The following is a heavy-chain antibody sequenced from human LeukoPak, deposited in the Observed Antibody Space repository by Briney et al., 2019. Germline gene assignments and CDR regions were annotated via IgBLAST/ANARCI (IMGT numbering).Heavy chain of an antibody. CDR3: ARDSYGDANFDS. J-gene: IGHJ4*02. Sequence: GGSLRLSRAASGFTVSSNYMSWVRQAPGKGLEWVSVIYSGGSTYYADSVKGRFTISRDNSKNTLYLQMNSLRAEDTAVYYCARDSYGDANFDSWGQGTLVTVSS. D-gene: IGHD4-17*01. CDR2: IYSGGST. CDR1: GFTVSSNY. V-gene: IGHV3-53*01.